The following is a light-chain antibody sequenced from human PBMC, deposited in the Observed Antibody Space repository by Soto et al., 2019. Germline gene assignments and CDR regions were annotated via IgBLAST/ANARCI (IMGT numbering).Light chain of an antibody. CDR2: GTS. Sequence: VKTQSPVTLSVSPGESATLSCRASQSVAFNLAWYQQRPGQAPRLLIYGTSIIASGIPARFSGSGSGTGFTLTNSGLQSEGCAFYYCQQYNNWPPYTFGQGTKLEIK. J-gene: IGKJ2*01. CDR1: QSVAFN. V-gene: IGKV3-15*01. CDR3: QQYNNWPPYT.